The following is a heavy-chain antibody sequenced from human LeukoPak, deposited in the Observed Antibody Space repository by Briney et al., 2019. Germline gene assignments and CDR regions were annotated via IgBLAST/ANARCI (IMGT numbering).Heavy chain of an antibody. Sequence: GGSLRLSCAASGFTFSRYGMHWVRQAPGKGLEWVAVISYDGSNKYYADSVKGRFTISRDNSKNTLYLQMNSLRAEDTAVYYCAKDSGKYNSSWYIQGWFDPWGQGTLVTVSS. CDR2: ISYDGSNK. D-gene: IGHD6-13*01. CDR1: GFTFSRYG. CDR3: AKDSGKYNSSWYIQGWFDP. J-gene: IGHJ5*02. V-gene: IGHV3-30*18.